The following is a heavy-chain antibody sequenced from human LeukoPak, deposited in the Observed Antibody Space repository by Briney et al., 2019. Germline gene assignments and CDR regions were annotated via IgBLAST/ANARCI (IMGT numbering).Heavy chain of an antibody. V-gene: IGHV4-59*01. CDR2: IYYSGST. D-gene: IGHD3-10*01. CDR3: AREDSGSYYNFYYFYMDV. J-gene: IGHJ6*03. Sequence: PSETLSLTCTVSGGSISSYYWSWIRQPPGKGLEWIGYIYYSGSTNCNPSLKSRVTISVDTSKNQFSLKLSSVTAADTAVYYCAREDSGSYYNFYYFYMDVWGKGTTVTISS. CDR1: GGSISSYY.